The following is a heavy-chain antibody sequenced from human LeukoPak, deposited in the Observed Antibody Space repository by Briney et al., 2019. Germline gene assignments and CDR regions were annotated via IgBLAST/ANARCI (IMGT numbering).Heavy chain of an antibody. D-gene: IGHD3-10*01. Sequence: GGSLRLSCAASGFTVSSNYMSWVRQAPGKGLEWVSVIYSGGSTYYADSVKGRFTISRDNSKNTLYLQMNSLRAEDTAVYYCARDLVPEYSFDYWGQGTLVTVSS. CDR3: ARDLVPEYSFDY. CDR2: IYSGGST. V-gene: IGHV3-66*01. CDR1: GFTVSSNY. J-gene: IGHJ4*02.